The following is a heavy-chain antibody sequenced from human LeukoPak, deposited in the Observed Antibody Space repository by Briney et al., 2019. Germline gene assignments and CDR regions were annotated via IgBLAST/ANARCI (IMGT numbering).Heavy chain of an antibody. CDR3: ARDYSSGWCFDY. Sequence: GASVKVSFKSSGYTFTGYYIHWVRQAPAQGLEWMGWINPNSGGTNYAQKFQGRVTITRDTSISTAYMELSRLRSDDTAVYYCARDYSSGWCFDYWGQGTLVTVSS. J-gene: IGHJ4*02. V-gene: IGHV1-2*02. CDR1: GYTFTGYY. D-gene: IGHD6-19*01. CDR2: INPNSGGT.